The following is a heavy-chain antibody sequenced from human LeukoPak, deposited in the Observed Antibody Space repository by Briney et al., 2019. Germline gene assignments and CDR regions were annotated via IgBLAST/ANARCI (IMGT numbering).Heavy chain of an antibody. CDR2: MSSDGGTT. Sequence: PGGSLRLSRAASGFTLTNFAMHWVRQAPGKGLEYVSAMSSDGGTTYYANSVKGRFTMSRDKSKNAVYLQMGSLRPDDMAVYYCARGVSLSAYDSWGQGTLVTVSS. D-gene: IGHD2/OR15-2a*01. CDR3: ARGVSLSAYDS. V-gene: IGHV3-64*01. CDR1: GFTLTNFA. J-gene: IGHJ4*02.